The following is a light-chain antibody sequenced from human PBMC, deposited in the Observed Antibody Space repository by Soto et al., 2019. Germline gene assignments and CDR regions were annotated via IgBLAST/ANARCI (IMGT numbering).Light chain of an antibody. J-gene: IGKJ2*01. CDR1: QNLSRN. CDR2: GAS. V-gene: IGKV3-15*01. CDR3: QQYDNWPHT. Sequence: EMVMTQSTVTLSVSPGERATLSCRASQNLSRNLAWYQQQPGQAPRLLIYGASTRATGIPARFSGSGSGTDFTLTISSLQSEDFAVYYCQQYDNWPHTFGQGTKLEIK.